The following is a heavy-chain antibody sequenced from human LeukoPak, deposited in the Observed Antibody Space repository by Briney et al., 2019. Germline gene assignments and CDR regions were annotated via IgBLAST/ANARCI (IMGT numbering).Heavy chain of an antibody. V-gene: IGHV4-59*01. J-gene: IGHJ4*02. CDR2: IYYSGST. CDR3: ARASGSSDFDY. Sequence: SETLSLTCTVSGGSISSYYWSWIRQPPGKGLEWIGYIYYSGSTNYNPSLKSRVTISVDTSKNQFSLKLSSVTAADTAVYYCARASGSSDFDYWGQGALVTVSS. D-gene: IGHD1-26*01. CDR1: GGSISSYY.